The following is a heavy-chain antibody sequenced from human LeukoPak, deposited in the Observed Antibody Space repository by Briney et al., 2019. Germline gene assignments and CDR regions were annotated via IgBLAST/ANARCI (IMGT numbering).Heavy chain of an antibody. CDR2: ISAYNGNT. D-gene: IGHD6-19*01. Sequence: GASVKVSCKASGYTFTSYGISWVRQAPGQGLEWMGWISAYNGNTNYAQKLQGRVTMTTDTSTSTAYMELRSLRSDDTAVYYCARDRRQYSSGWYWFDPWGQGTLVTVSS. CDR1: GYTFTSYG. J-gene: IGHJ5*02. CDR3: ARDRRQYSSGWYWFDP. V-gene: IGHV1-18*01.